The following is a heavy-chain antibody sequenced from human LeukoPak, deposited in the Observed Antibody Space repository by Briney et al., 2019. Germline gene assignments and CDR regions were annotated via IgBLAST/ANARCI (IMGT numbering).Heavy chain of an antibody. Sequence: PGGSLRLSCAASGFTFSSYSMHWVRQAPGKGLEWVAVIWYDGSNKYYADSVKGRFTISRDNSKNTLYLQMNSLRAEDTAVYYCARALLGRGYSYGYFDYWGQGTLVTVSS. D-gene: IGHD5-18*01. CDR2: IWYDGSNK. J-gene: IGHJ4*02. CDR3: ARALLGRGYSYGYFDY. V-gene: IGHV3-33*08. CDR1: GFTFSSYS.